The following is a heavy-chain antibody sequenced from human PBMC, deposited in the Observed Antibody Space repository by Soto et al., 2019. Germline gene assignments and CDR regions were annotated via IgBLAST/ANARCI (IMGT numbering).Heavy chain of an antibody. D-gene: IGHD3-3*01. J-gene: IGHJ6*02. CDR3: AKENVLFAMDL. Sequence: GGSLRLSCAASGFIFSGYAMHWVRRAPGKGLEWVAVISYDGSTEYYAEYVRGRFTISRDNSKNTLYMQMNRLRAEDTTVYYCAKENVLFAMDLWGQGSTVTVSS. CDR2: ISYDGSTE. CDR1: GFIFSGYA. V-gene: IGHV3-30-3*01.